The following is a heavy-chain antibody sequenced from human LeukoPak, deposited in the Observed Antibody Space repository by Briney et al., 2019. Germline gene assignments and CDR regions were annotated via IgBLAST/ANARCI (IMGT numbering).Heavy chain of an antibody. CDR2: IYYSGST. Sequence: SETLSLTCTVSGGSISSNGYYWGWIRQPPGKGLEWVGSIYYSGSTYYNPSLKSRVTISVDTSKNQFSLKLSSVTAADTAVYYCARPLLDLWGRGTLVTVSS. J-gene: IGHJ2*01. CDR1: GGSISSNGYY. V-gene: IGHV4-39*01. CDR3: ARPLLDL.